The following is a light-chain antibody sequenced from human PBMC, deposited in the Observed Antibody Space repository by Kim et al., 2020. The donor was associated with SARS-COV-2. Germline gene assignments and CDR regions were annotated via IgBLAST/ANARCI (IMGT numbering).Light chain of an antibody. CDR1: TPNSGSNT. CDR3: AAWDDSLNGVV. J-gene: IGLJ2*01. Sequence: GQRVTIDCSGNTPNSGSNTVNWYQQLPGTAPKLLIYGNNQRPSGVPDRFSGSKSGTSASLAISGLQSEDEADYYCAAWDDSLNGVVFGGGTQLTVL. CDR2: GNN. V-gene: IGLV1-44*01.